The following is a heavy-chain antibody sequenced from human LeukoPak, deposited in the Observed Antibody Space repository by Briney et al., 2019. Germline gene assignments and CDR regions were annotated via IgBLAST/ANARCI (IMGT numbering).Heavy chain of an antibody. CDR1: GFNFSSYE. Sequence: TGGSLRLSCAASGFNFSSYEMNWVRQAPGKGPEWVSYISSSGSTIYYADSVKGRFTISRDNAKNSLYLQMNSLRAEDAAVYYCARSSSWYDPLNWGQGTLVTVSS. J-gene: IGHJ4*02. D-gene: IGHD6-13*01. CDR2: ISSSGSTI. CDR3: ARSSSWYDPLN. V-gene: IGHV3-48*03.